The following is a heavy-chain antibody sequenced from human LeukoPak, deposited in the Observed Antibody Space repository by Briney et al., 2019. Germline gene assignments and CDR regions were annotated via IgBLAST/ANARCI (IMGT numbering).Heavy chain of an antibody. CDR3: ARDSALAQAVMFDY. D-gene: IGHD6-19*01. J-gene: IGHJ4*02. Sequence: GSPRLSCAASGFTFSSFAMSWVRQAPGKGLEWTGSIDHSGSTYYNPSLKSRITISVDTSKNQFSLKLSSVTAADTAVYYCARDSALAQAVMFDYWGQGTLVTVSS. V-gene: IGHV4-38-2*02. CDR2: IDHSGST. CDR1: GFTFSSFAM.